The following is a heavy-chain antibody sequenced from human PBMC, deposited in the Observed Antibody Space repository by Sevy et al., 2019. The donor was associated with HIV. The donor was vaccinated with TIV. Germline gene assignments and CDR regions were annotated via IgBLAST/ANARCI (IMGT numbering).Heavy chain of an antibody. V-gene: IGHV3-21*01. CDR3: VRDMRYYDSMGNDDWYFDL. Sequence: GGSLRLSCAASGFTFISYSMNWVRQAPGKGLEWVASIGSTGDYIYYADSMKGRFTISRDNAKKSLYLQMKSLRAEDMAVYYCVRDMRYYDSMGNDDWYFDLWGRGTLVTVSS. D-gene: IGHD3-16*01. CDR2: IGSTGDYI. CDR1: GFTFISYS. J-gene: IGHJ2*01.